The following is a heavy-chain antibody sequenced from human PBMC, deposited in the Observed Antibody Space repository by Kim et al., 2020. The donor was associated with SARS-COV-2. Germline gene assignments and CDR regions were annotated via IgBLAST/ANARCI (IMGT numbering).Heavy chain of an antibody. V-gene: IGHV7-4-1*02. J-gene: IGHJ5*02. CDR2: INTNTGNP. CDR3: AREPRGGSYCSGGSCNPPVTNP. CDR1: GYTFTSYA. Sequence: ASVKVSCKASGYTFTSYAMNWVRQAPGQGLEWMGWINTNTGNPTYAQGFTGRFVFSLDTSVSTAYLQISSLKAEDTAVYYCAREPRGGSYCSGGSCNPPVTNPWGQGTLVTVSS. D-gene: IGHD2-15*01.